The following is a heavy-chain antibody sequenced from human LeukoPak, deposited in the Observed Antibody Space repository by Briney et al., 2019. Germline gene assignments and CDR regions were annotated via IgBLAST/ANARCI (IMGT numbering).Heavy chain of an antibody. CDR3: AREMATNLDY. D-gene: IGHD5-24*01. CDR1: GGTCSSYA. V-gene: IGHV1-69*05. CDR2: IIPIFGTA. J-gene: IGHJ4*02. Sequence: SVKVSCKASGGTCSSYAISWVRQAPGQALEWMGGIIPIFGTANYAQKFQGRVTITTDESTSTAYMELSSLRSEDTAVYYCAREMATNLDYWGQGTLVTVSS.